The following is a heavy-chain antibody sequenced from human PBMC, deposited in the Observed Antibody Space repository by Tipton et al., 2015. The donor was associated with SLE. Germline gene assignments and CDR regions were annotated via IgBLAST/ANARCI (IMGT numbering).Heavy chain of an antibody. Sequence: TLSLTCTVSGGSISSGGYYWSWIRQPPGKGLAWIGEINHSGSTNYNPSLKSRVTISVDTSKNHFSLKLSSVTAADTAVYYCARGRCCSSSSCFSRYYYYYMDGCGKGTTATVSS. V-gene: IGHV4-39*07. CDR3: ARGRCCSSSSCFSRYYYYYMDG. CDR1: GGSISSGGYY. J-gene: IGHJ6*03. D-gene: IGHD2-2*01. CDR2: INHSGST.